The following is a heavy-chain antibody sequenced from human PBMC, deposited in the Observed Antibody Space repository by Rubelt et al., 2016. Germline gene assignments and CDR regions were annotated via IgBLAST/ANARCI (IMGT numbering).Heavy chain of an antibody. CDR3: ARGLARAAAAPRRLWFDP. J-gene: IGHJ5*02. CDR1: GGSFSGYY. V-gene: IGHV4-34*01. Sequence: QVQLQQWGAGLLKPSETLSLTCAVYGGSFSGYYWSWIRQPPGKGLEWIGEINHSGSTNYNPSLKSRVTISGDTAKNQCALKLSSVTAADTAVYDCARGLARAAAAPRRLWFDPWGQGTLVTVSS. D-gene: IGHD6-13*01. CDR2: INHSGST.